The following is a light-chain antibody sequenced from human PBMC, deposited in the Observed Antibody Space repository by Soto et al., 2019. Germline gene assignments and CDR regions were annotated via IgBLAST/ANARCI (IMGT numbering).Light chain of an antibody. V-gene: IGKV3-20*01. CDR2: DVS. CDR1: QSVSNNY. J-gene: IGKJ1*01. CDR3: QQYGSSPWT. Sequence: EIVLTQSPGTLSLSPGERATLSCRASQSVSNNYLAWYQQKPGQAPRLLIYDVSSRATGIPARFSGSGSGTDFTLTISSLQSEDFAVYYCQQYGSSPWTFGQGTKVDIK.